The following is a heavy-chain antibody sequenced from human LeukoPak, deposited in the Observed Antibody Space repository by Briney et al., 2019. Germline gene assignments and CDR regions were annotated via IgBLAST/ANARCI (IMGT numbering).Heavy chain of an antibody. CDR3: RGYDSSGSWLFDY. CDR1: GGSVSSSSYY. Sequence: SETLSLTCTVSGGSVSSSSYYWSWTRQPPWKGLEWIGSISYSGSTYYNPSLKSRVTMSVDTSKNQFSLKLSSVTAADTALYYCRGYDSSGSWLFDYWGQGTRVAVSS. J-gene: IGHJ4*02. CDR2: ISYSGST. V-gene: IGHV4-39*01. D-gene: IGHD3-22*01.